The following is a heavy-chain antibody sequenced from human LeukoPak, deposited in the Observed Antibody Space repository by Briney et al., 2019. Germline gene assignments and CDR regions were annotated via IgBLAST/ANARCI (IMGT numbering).Heavy chain of an antibody. CDR1: GFTFSSYA. CDR2: ISYDGSNK. CDR3: ARGQLLPRS. J-gene: IGHJ5*02. Sequence: GGSLRLSCAASGFTFSSYAMHWVRQAPGKGLEWVAVISYDGSNKYYADSVKGRFTISRDNSKNTLYLQMNSLRAEDTAVYYCARGQLLPRSWGQGTLVTVSS. D-gene: IGHD2-2*01. V-gene: IGHV3-30-3*01.